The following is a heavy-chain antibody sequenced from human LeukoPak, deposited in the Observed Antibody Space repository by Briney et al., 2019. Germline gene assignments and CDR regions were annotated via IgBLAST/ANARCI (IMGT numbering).Heavy chain of an antibody. D-gene: IGHD1-20*01. CDR1: GFTFSSYW. J-gene: IGHJ4*02. CDR3: ARDRYNWND. V-gene: IGHV3-7*01. Sequence: GGSLRLSCAASGFTFSSYWMSWVRQAPGKGLEWVANINQDGSEKYFVDSVKGRFTISRDNAENSLYLQMNSLRAEDTAVYYCARDRYNWNDWGQGTLVTVSS. CDR2: INQDGSEK.